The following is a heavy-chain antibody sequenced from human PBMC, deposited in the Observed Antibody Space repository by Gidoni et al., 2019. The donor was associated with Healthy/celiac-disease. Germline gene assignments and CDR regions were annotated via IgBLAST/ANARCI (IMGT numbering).Heavy chain of an antibody. CDR2: INPNSGGT. V-gene: IGHV1-2*02. Sequence: QVQLVQSGAEVTKPGASLKVSCKASGYTFTGSYMHWVRQAPGQGLEWMGWINPNSGGTNYAQKFQGRVTMTRDTSISTAYMELSRLRSDDTAVYYCARGSFMVRGRDDAFDIWGQGTMVTVSS. J-gene: IGHJ3*02. CDR3: ARGSFMVRGRDDAFDI. D-gene: IGHD3-10*01. CDR1: GYTFTGSY.